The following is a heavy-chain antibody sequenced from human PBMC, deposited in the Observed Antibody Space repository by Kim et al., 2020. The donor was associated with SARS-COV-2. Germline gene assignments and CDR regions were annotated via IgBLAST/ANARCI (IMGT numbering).Heavy chain of an antibody. J-gene: IGHJ6*02. CDR1: GFTFSNAW. V-gene: IGHV3-15*01. CDR2: IKSKTDGGTT. Sequence: GGSLRLSCAASGFTFSNAWMSWVRQAPGKGLEWVGRIKSKTDGGTTDYAAPVKGRFTISRDDSKNTLYLQMNSLKTEDTAVYYCTTDYYGSGSYYNTKVGGDGMDVWGQGTTVTVSS. D-gene: IGHD3-10*01. CDR3: TTDYYGSGSYYNTKVGGDGMDV.